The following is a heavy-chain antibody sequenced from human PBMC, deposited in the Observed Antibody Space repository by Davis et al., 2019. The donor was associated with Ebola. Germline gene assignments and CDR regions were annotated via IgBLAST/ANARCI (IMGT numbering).Heavy chain of an antibody. CDR3: ARALSNYDFWSGYYTDAFDI. Sequence: AASVKVSCKASGGTFSSYTISWVRQAPGQGLEWMGRIIPILGIANYAQKFQGRVTITADKSTSTAYMELSSLRSEDTAVYYCARALSNYDFWSGYYTDAFDIWGQGTMVTVSS. CDR2: IIPILGIA. V-gene: IGHV1-69*02. J-gene: IGHJ3*02. D-gene: IGHD3-3*01. CDR1: GGTFSSYT.